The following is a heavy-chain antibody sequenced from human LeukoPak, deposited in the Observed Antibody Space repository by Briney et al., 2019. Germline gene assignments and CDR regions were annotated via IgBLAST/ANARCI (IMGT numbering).Heavy chain of an antibody. J-gene: IGHJ2*01. CDR3: TTALGGWYFDL. D-gene: IGHD3-16*01. CDR1: GFTFSNAW. Sequence: PGGSLRLSCAASGFTFSNAWMSWVRQAPGKGLEWVGRIKSKTDGGTTDYAAPVKGRFTISRDGSKNTLYLQMNSLKTEDTAVYYCTTALGGWYFDLWGRGTLVTVSS. V-gene: IGHV3-15*01. CDR2: IKSKTDGGTT.